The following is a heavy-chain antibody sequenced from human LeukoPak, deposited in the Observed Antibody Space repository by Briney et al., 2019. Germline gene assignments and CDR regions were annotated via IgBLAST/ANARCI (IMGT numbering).Heavy chain of an antibody. D-gene: IGHD5-12*01. CDR2: IYYSGST. J-gene: IGHJ4*02. Sequence: PSETLSLTCTVSGGSISSGDYYWSWIRQHPGKGLEWIGYIYYSGSTYYNPSLKSRVTISVDTSKNQFSLKLSSVTAADTAVYYCARGLVATVFDYWGQGTLVTVSS. CDR1: GGSISSGDYY. CDR3: ARGLVATVFDY. V-gene: IGHV4-31*03.